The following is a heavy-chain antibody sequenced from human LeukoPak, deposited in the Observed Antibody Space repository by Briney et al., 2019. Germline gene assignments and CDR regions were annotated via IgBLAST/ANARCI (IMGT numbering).Heavy chain of an antibody. CDR2: IRYDGSNK. D-gene: IGHD1-20*01. J-gene: IGHJ6*03. CDR3: ARDEVTGMDYYYYYMDV. V-gene: IGHV3-30*02. Sequence: GGSLRLSCAASGFTFSSYGMHWVRQAPGKGLEWVAFIRYDGSNKYYADSVKGRFTISRDNSKNTLYLQVNSLRAEDTAVYYCARDEVTGMDYYYYYMDVWGKGTTVTVSS. CDR1: GFTFSSYG.